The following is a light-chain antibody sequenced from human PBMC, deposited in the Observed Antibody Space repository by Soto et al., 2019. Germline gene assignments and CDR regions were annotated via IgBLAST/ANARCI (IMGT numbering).Light chain of an antibody. Sequence: QSVLTQPPSVSAAPGQKVTISCSGSSSNIGNNYVSWYQQLPGTAPKLLIYDNNERPSGIPDLFSGSKSGTSATLGITGLQTGDEADYYCGTWDSTLSAVFGGGTKLTVL. CDR3: GTWDSTLSAV. CDR2: DNN. CDR1: SSNIGNNY. J-gene: IGLJ3*02. V-gene: IGLV1-51*01.